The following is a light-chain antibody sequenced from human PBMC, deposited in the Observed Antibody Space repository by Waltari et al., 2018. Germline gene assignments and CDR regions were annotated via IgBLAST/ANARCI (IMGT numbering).Light chain of an antibody. CDR1: SRDIGAYDP. J-gene: IGLJ2*01. CDR2: DVS. V-gene: IGLV2-14*03. CDR3: RSQTTNKCVV. Sequence: QSALTQPSSVSGSPGQSITISCSGSSRDIGAYDPVSCYQQHPGKAPKVVIFDVSARPSGVSERFTGSKSGNTASLTISGLQAEDEADYYCRSQTTNKCVVFGGGTKVTVL.